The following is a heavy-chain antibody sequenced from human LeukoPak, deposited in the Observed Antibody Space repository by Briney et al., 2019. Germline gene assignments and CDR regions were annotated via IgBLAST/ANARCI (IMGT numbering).Heavy chain of an antibody. D-gene: IGHD1-26*01. CDR3: ARVMVGATHDAFDI. Sequence: PGGSLRLSCAVSGFTFRSYWMSWVRQAPGKGLEWVANIKQDGSEKYYVDSVKGRFTISRDNAKNSLCLQMNSLRAEDTAVYYCARVMVGATHDAFDIWGQGTTVTVSS. CDR1: GFTFRSYW. V-gene: IGHV3-7*01. CDR2: IKQDGSEK. J-gene: IGHJ3*02.